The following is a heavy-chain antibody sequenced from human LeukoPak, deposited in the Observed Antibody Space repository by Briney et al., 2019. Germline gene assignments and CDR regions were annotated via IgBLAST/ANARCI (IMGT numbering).Heavy chain of an antibody. V-gene: IGHV3-53*01. J-gene: IGHJ6*02. CDR1: GFTVSNNY. Sequence: GGSLRLSCAASGFTVSNNYMIWVRQAPGKGLEWVSLIYSGGSTYYSDSVRGRFATSRDNSKNTLHLQMSSLRAEDTAVYYCAGHSEMDVWGQGITVTVSS. CDR3: AGHSEMDV. CDR2: IYSGGST. D-gene: IGHD6-13*01.